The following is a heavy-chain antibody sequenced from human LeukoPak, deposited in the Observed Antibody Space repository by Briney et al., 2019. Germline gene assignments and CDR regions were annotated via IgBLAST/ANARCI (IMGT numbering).Heavy chain of an antibody. CDR3: ARVHGYYVWGSYRHFDP. J-gene: IGHJ5*02. Sequence: PSETLSLTCAVYGGSFSGYYWSWIRQPPGKGLEWIGEINHSGSTNYNPSLKSRVTISVDTSKNQFSLKLSSVTAADTAVYYCARVHGYYVWGSYRHFDPWGQGTLVTVSS. D-gene: IGHD3-16*02. V-gene: IGHV4-34*01. CDR2: INHSGST. CDR1: GGSFSGYY.